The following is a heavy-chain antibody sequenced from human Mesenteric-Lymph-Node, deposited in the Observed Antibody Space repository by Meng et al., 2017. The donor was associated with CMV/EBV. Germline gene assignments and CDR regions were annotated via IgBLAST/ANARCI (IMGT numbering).Heavy chain of an antibody. D-gene: IGHD3-22*01. CDR3: ARRGNYDSDYSEY. CDR2: VYHSGTT. J-gene: IGHJ4*02. CDR1: GNSISNSPYY. Sequence: HLRGSGPGLVRPSETLSLSCIVSGNSISNSPYYWTWIRQPPGKGLEWIGSVYHSGTTYYNPSLKGRLTISVDTSANLFSLRLTTVTAADTATYYCARRGNYDSDYSEYWGQGTLVTVSS. V-gene: IGHV4-39*01.